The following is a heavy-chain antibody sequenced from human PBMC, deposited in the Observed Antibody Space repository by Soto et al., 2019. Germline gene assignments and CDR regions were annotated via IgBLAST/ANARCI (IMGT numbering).Heavy chain of an antibody. CDR2: IYTSGST. V-gene: IGHV4-4*07. CDR1: GVSISNYY. Sequence: SETLSLTCTVSGVSISNYYWTWIRQPTGKGLEWIGRIYTSGSTDYNPSLKSRVTMSVDTSKSQFSLRLSSVTAADTAVYYCARDSALGFFYDSAGFYYHASWGQGPLVTV. D-gene: IGHD3-22*01. CDR3: ARDSALGFFYDSAGFYYHAS. J-gene: IGHJ4*02.